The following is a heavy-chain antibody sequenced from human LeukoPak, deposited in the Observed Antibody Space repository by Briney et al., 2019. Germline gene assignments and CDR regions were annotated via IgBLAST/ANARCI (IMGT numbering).Heavy chain of an antibody. J-gene: IGHJ6*02. CDR3: AKDLGGLLLGYYGMDV. D-gene: IGHD2-15*01. V-gene: IGHV3-30*18. CDR2: ISYDGSNK. CDR1: GFTFSSYG. Sequence: GGSLRLSCAASGFTFSSYGMHWVRQAPGKGLEWVAVISYDGSNKYYADSVKGRFTISRDNSKNTLYLQMNSLRAEDTAVYYCAKDLGGLLLGYYGMDVWGQGTTVTVSS.